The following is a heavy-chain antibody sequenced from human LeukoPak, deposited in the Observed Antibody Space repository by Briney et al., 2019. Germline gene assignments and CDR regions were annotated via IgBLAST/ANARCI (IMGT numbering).Heavy chain of an antibody. CDR2: IRGTPYGGTT. Sequence: GGSLRLSCAASEFTFSDYAMSWFRRAPGKGLEWVALIRGTPYGGTTEYAASVKGRFTISRDDSKSIAYLQMNSLKTEDTAVYYCTRAGKPPYFDYWGQGTLVIVSS. CDR1: EFTFSDYA. J-gene: IGHJ4*02. V-gene: IGHV3-49*03. CDR3: TRAGKPPYFDY.